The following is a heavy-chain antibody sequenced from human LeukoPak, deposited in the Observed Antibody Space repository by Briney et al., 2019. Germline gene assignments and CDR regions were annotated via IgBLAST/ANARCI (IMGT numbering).Heavy chain of an antibody. CDR1: GGSISSSNW. J-gene: IGHJ4*02. D-gene: IGHD3-3*01. CDR2: IYHSGST. CDR3: ASRVYYDFWSGYYPFDY. Sequence: PSGTLSLTCAVSGGSISSSNWWSWVRQPPGKGLEWIGEIYHSGSTNYNPSLKSRVTISVDKSKNQFSLKLSSVTAADTAVYYRASRVYYDFWSGYYPFDYWGQGTLVTVSS. V-gene: IGHV4-4*02.